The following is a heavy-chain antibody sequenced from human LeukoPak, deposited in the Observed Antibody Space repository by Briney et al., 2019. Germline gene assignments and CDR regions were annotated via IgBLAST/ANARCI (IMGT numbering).Heavy chain of an antibody. D-gene: IGHD2-2*01. V-gene: IGHV3-23*01. CDR2: ITDNGWTS. CDR1: EFIFNNYA. J-gene: IGHJ4*02. CDR3: AKGLRLGTNCFPRFGLGSD. Sequence: GGSLRLSCAASEFIFNNYAMNWVRQAPGKALEWVSGITDNGWTSYCTDSVRGRFSISRDDSKNTLYLQMDGLRAEDTAVYYCAKGLRLGTNCFPRFGLGSDWGQGTLVTVSS.